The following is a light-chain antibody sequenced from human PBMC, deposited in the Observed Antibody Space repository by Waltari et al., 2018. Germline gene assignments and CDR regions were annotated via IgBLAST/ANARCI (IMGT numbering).Light chain of an antibody. J-gene: IGLJ3*02. Sequence: QSALTQPPSASGSPGQSVTISCTGTSSDVGGYNFVSWYQHRPGKLPKLIIYEVNTRPSGVPERFSGSKSGHTASLTVSGLQPEDEADYYCASWDDSLSGWVFGGGTK. V-gene: IGLV2-8*01. CDR3: ASWDDSLSGWV. CDR2: EVN. CDR1: SSDVGGYNF.